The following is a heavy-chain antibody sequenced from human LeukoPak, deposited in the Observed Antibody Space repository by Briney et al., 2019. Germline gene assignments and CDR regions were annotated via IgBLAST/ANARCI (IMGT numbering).Heavy chain of an antibody. CDR2: ISSSSRTK. CDR3: ARRGGYGDSYWYFDL. Sequence: GGSLRLSCAASGFTFSRYSMNWVRQAPGKGLEWVSYISSSSRTKYYADSVKGRFTISRDNAKNSLYLQMSSLRAEDTAVYYCARRGGYGDSYWYFDLWGRGTLVTVSS. V-gene: IGHV3-48*01. CDR1: GFTFSRYS. D-gene: IGHD4-17*01. J-gene: IGHJ2*01.